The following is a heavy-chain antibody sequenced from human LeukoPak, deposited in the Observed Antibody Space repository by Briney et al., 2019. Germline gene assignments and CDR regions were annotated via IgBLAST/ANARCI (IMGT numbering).Heavy chain of an antibody. D-gene: IGHD3-22*01. CDR1: GYTFTNYY. Sequence: GASVKVSCKASGYTFTNYYMSWVRQAPGQGLEWVGIINPSGGSTTYAQKFQGRVTMTRDTSTSTVYMELSSLSSEDTAVYYCARDVASSGYYWDWGQGTLVTVSS. CDR2: INPSGGST. CDR3: ARDVASSGYYWD. V-gene: IGHV1-46*01. J-gene: IGHJ4*02.